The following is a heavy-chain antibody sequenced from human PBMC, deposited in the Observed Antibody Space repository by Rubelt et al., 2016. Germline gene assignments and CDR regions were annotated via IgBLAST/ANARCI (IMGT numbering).Heavy chain of an antibody. V-gene: IGHV4-4*02. CDR2: SYHSEAA. Sequence: QVHLQESGSGLVKPSGTLSLTCGVSGGSISSADWWTWVRQSPGTGLEWIGESYHSEAANYNPSLKSRVSISIDKSKNQFPLKLSSVTAADTAVYYCARGMYSSGWFAIWGQGTMVTVSS. CDR1: GGSISSADW. D-gene: IGHD6-13*01. CDR3: ARGMYSSGWFAI. J-gene: IGHJ3*02.